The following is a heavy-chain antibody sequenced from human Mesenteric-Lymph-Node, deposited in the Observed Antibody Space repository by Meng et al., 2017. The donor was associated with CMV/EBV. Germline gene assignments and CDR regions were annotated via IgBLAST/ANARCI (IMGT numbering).Heavy chain of an antibody. D-gene: IGHD4-23*01. Sequence: GESLKISCKGSGYSFTNFWIGWVRQMPGKGLEWMGIIYPGDSDTRYSPSFQGQVTISADKSISTAYLQWSSLKASDTAMYYCARRIGGNSGYYYYGMDVWGQGTTVTVSS. CDR1: GYSFTNFW. J-gene: IGHJ6*02. CDR3: ARRIGGNSGYYYYGMDV. CDR2: IYPGDSDT. V-gene: IGHV5-51*01.